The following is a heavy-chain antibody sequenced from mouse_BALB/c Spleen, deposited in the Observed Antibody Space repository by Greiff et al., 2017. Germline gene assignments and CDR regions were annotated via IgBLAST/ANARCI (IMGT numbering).Heavy chain of an antibody. J-gene: IGHJ4*01. CDR3: SVYYGYDYAMDY. CDR1: GFNIKDTY. V-gene: IGHV14-3*02. CDR2: IDPANGNT. D-gene: IGHD2-2*01. Sequence: VQLQQSGAELVKPGASVTLSCTASGFNIKDTYMHWVQQSPEQGLEWIGRIDPANGNTKYDPKFQGKATITADTSSNTAFLQLSSLTSEDTAVYYCSVYYGYDYAMDYWGQGTSVTVSS.